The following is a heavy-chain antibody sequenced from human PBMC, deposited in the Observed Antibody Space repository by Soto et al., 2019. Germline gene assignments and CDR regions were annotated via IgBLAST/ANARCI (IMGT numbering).Heavy chain of an antibody. J-gene: IGHJ6*02. CDR3: ARVVVVTSPYYYDGMDV. CDR2: IIPIFGTA. Sequence: QVQLVQSGAEVKKPGSSVKVSCKASGGTFSSYAISWVRQAPGQGLEWMGGIIPIFGTANYAQKFQGRVTITAYESTSTAYMELSSLRSEDTAVYYCARVVVVTSPYYYDGMDVWGQETTVTVSS. V-gene: IGHV1-69*01. CDR1: GGTFSSYA. D-gene: IGHD2-21*02.